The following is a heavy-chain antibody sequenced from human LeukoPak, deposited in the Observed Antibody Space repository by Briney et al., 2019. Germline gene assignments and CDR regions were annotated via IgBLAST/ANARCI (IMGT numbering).Heavy chain of an antibody. CDR3: ASKSIGRYMDV. CDR2: ISSSSSYI. CDR1: GFTFSSYS. Sequence: GGSLRLSCAASGFTFSSYSMNWVRQAPGKGLEWVSSISSSSSYIYYADSVKGRFTISRDNAKNSLYLQMNGLRAEDTAVYYCASKSIGRYMDVWGKGTTVTVSS. V-gene: IGHV3-21*01. J-gene: IGHJ6*03. D-gene: IGHD3-22*01.